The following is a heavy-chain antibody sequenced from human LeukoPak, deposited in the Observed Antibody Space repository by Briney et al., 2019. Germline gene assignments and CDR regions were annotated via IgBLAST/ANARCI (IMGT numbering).Heavy chain of an antibody. CDR2: ISYDGSNK. V-gene: IGHV3-30*19. CDR3: ARYDGGRATSMDCYFDY. CDR1: GFIFRSYD. J-gene: IGHJ4*02. Sequence: GGSLRLSCAASGFIFRSYDIHWVRQAPDKGLEGVAVISYDGSNKYYADSVKGRFTISTDNSKNTLYLQMNSLRAEDTAVYYCARYDGGRATSMDCYFDYWGQGTLVTVSS. D-gene: IGHD5-12*01.